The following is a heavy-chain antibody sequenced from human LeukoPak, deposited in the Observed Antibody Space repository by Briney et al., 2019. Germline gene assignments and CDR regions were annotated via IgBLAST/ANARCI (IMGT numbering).Heavy chain of an antibody. Sequence: SQTLSLTCTVSGGSISSGGHYWTWIRQHPGKGLEWIGYIFYTGNTFYNPSLKSRVIISVDTSKNQFSLNLNSVTAADTAAYYCARSDQRWLYSDYWGQGTLVTVSS. CDR2: IFYTGNT. CDR1: GGSISSGGHY. D-gene: IGHD5-24*01. V-gene: IGHV4-31*03. J-gene: IGHJ4*02. CDR3: ARSDQRWLYSDY.